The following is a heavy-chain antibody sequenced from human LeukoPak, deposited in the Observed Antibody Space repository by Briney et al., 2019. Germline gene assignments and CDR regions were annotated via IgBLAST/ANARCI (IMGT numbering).Heavy chain of an antibody. D-gene: IGHD3-22*01. J-gene: IGHJ4*02. CDR2: ISSSGSTI. Sequence: PGGSLRLSCAASGFTFSDYYMSWIRQAPGKGLEWVSYISSSGSTIYYADSVKGRFTISRDNSKNTLYLQMNSLRAEDTAVYYCAKGSPPYDSSGYYPEYWGQGTLVTVSS. V-gene: IGHV3-11*04. CDR3: AKGSPPYDSSGYYPEY. CDR1: GFTFSDYY.